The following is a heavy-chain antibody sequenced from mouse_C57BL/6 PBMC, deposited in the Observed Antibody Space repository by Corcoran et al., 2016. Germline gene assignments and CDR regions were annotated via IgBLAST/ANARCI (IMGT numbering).Heavy chain of an antibody. V-gene: IGHV1-81*01. CDR1: GYTFTSYG. CDR3: LYYDYCY. CDR2: IYPRSGNT. D-gene: IGHD2-4*01. Sequence: QVQLQLSGAELARPGSSGNLSCKASGYTFTSYGISWVRHRTGPGLEWIGEIYPRSGNTYYNEKFKGKATLTADKSSSTAYMELRSLTSEDSAVYFCLYYDYCYWGQGTTLTVSS. J-gene: IGHJ2*01.